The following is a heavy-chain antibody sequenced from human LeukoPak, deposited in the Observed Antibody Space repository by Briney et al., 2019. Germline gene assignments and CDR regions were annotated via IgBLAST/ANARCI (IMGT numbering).Heavy chain of an antibody. CDR2: INPSGGST. J-gene: IGHJ5*02. D-gene: IGHD1-20*01. Sequence: ASVKVSCKASGYTFTSYDINWVRQAPGQGLEWMGIINPSGGSTSYAQKFQGRVTMTRDTSTSTVYMELSSLRSEDTAVYYCARDRSLALITGIEDWFDPWGQGTLVTVSS. CDR1: GYTFTSYD. V-gene: IGHV1-46*03. CDR3: ARDRSLALITGIEDWFDP.